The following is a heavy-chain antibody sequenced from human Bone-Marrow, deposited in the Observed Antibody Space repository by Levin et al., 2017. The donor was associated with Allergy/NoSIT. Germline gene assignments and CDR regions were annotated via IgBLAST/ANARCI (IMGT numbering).Heavy chain of an antibody. Sequence: ESLKISCTVSGGSLTSGGNFWGWVRQSPEKGLEWIGTILHSGSAYSEPSLRSRVAISIDTSKNTFSLKLTSVTAADTAVYYCVRLGWGSRRFFDSWGQGTLVTVSS. CDR1: GGSLTSGGNF. V-gene: IGHV4-39*01. D-gene: IGHD3-16*01. CDR3: VRLGWGSRRFFDS. CDR2: ILHSGSA. J-gene: IGHJ4*02.